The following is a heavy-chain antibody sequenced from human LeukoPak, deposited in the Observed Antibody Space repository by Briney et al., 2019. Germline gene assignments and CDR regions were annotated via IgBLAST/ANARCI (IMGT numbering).Heavy chain of an antibody. CDR1: GYTFTSYA. CDR3: ARELWGFSSSRSFAY. Sequence: VASVKVSCKASGYTFTSYAMNWVRQAPGQGLEWMGWINTNTGNPAYAQGFTGRFVFSLDTSVSTAYLEISSLKAEDTAVYYCARELWGFSSSRSFAYWGQGTLVTVSS. CDR2: INTNTGNP. D-gene: IGHD6-13*01. J-gene: IGHJ4*02. V-gene: IGHV7-4-1*02.